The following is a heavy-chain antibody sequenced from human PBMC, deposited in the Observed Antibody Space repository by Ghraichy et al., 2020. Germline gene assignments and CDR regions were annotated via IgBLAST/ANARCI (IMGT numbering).Heavy chain of an antibody. D-gene: IGHD3-3*01. V-gene: IGHV4-59*11. Sequence: ETLSLTCTVSGGSITSHYWSWIRQAPGKGLEWIGHINYSGSSDYNPSLKSRVTISVDTSKHRFSLKLSSVTAADTAVYYCARVRGFLIRAFDIWGQGTMVTVSS. CDR1: GGSITSHY. CDR2: INYSGSS. CDR3: ARVRGFLIRAFDI. J-gene: IGHJ3*02.